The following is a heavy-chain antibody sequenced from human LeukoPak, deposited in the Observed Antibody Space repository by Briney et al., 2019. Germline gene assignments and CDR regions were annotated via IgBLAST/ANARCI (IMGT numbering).Heavy chain of an antibody. V-gene: IGHV3-21*01. CDR3: ARDMKLWGTIPVGGDYYYGMDV. Sequence: GGSLRLSCAASGFTFRDYTMNWVRQAPGKGLEWVSAISKSGTYIKYADSVKGRFTVSRDNAKNSLFLQMNSLRVEDTAVYYCARDMKLWGTIPVGGDYYYGMDVWGQGTTVTVSS. D-gene: IGHD3-16*01. CDR1: GFTFRDYT. J-gene: IGHJ6*02. CDR2: ISKSGTYI.